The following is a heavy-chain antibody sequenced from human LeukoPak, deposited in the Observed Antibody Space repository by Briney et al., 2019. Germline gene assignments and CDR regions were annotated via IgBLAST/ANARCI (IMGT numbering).Heavy chain of an antibody. Sequence: GGSLRLSCAASGVTFSSYSMNWVRQAPGKGLEWVSSISSSSSYIYYADSVKGRFTISRDNAKNSLYLQMNSLRAEDTAVYYCARAEVVVVAATLNYYYYGMDVWGQGTTVTVSS. V-gene: IGHV3-21*01. D-gene: IGHD2-15*01. J-gene: IGHJ6*02. CDR3: ARAEVVVVAATLNYYYYGMDV. CDR2: ISSSSSYI. CDR1: GVTFSSYS.